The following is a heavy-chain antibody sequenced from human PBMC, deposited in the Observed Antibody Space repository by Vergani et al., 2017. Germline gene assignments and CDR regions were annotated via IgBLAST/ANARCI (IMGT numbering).Heavy chain of an antibody. Sequence: QVQLVQSGAEVKKPGASVKVSCKVSGYTLTELSMHWVRQAPGKGLEWMGGFDPEDGETIYAQKFQGRVTMTEDTSTDTAYMELSSLRSEDTAVYYCARAKRGREIVVVPAAIKPEPAYYYYYMDVWGKGTTVTVSS. D-gene: IGHD2-2*01. CDR3: ARAKRGREIVVVPAAIKPEPAYYYYYMDV. CDR1: GYTLTELS. CDR2: FDPEDGET. V-gene: IGHV1-24*01. J-gene: IGHJ6*03.